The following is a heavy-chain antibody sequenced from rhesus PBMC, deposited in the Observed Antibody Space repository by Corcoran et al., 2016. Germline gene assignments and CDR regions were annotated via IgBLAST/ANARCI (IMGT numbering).Heavy chain of an antibody. CDR1: GGSISSGYYY. CDR2: ITDSGST. D-gene: IGHD1-26*01. Sequence: QVQLQESGPGLVKPSETLSLTCAVSGGSISSGYYYWSWIRQPPGKGLECIGYITDSGSTSYNPSLKSRVTISRDTSKNQFSLKLSSVTAADTAVYYCARDNDWDYYFDYWGQGVLVTVSS. V-gene: IGHV4-122*02. J-gene: IGHJ4*01. CDR3: ARDNDWDYYFDY.